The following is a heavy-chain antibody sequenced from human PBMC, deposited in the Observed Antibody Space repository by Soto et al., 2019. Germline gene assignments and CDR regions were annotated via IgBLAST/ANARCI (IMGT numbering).Heavy chain of an antibody. CDR1: GGTFSSYG. D-gene: IGHD3-22*01. V-gene: IGHV1-69*13. Sequence: GASVKVSCKASGGTFSSYGISWVRQAPGQGLEWMGGIIPMYDTTNYAQKFRGRVTITADESTSTAYMALSSLRSEDTAVYYCAREINNYDSSGYYPPRMDVWGQGTKVTVSS. J-gene: IGHJ6*02. CDR3: AREINNYDSSGYYPPRMDV. CDR2: IIPMYDTT.